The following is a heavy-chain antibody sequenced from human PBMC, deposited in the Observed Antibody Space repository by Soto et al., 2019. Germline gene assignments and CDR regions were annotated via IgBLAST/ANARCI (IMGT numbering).Heavy chain of an antibody. CDR1: GFTFSDYY. J-gene: IGHJ4*02. D-gene: IGHD6-19*01. CDR3: ARVSVAGKGDVFDY. Sequence: PGGSLRLSCAASGFTFSDYYMSWIRQAPGKGLEWVSYISSSGSTIYYADSVKGRFTISRDNAKNSLYLQMNSLRVEDTAVYYCARVSVAGKGDVFDYWGQGTLVTVSS. CDR2: ISSSGSTI. V-gene: IGHV3-11*01.